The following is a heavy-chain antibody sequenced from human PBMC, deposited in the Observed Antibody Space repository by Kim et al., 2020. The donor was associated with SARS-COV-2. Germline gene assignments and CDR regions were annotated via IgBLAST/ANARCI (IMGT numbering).Heavy chain of an antibody. J-gene: IGHJ5*02. CDR1: GGSISSSSYY. D-gene: IGHD3-9*01. CDR3: ARDYDILTGYRHRFDP. Sequence: SETLSLTCTVSGGSISSSSYYWGWIRQPPGKGLEWIGSIYYSGSTYYNPSLKSRVTISVDTSKNQFSLKLSSVTAADTAVYYCARDYDILTGYRHRFDPWGQGTLVTVSS. CDR2: IYYSGST. V-gene: IGHV4-39*01.